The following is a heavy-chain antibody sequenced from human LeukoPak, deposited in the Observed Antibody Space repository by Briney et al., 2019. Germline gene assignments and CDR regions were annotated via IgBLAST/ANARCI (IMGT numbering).Heavy chain of an antibody. D-gene: IGHD4-17*01. J-gene: IGHJ4*02. CDR3: AGGLGGRYGDYEYYFDY. CDR1: GGSISSGGYY. V-gene: IGHV4-31*03. CDR2: IYYSGST. Sequence: SETLSLTCTVSGGSISSGGYYWSWIRQHPGKGLEWIGYIYYSGSTYYNPSLKSRVTISVDTSKNQFSLKLSSVTAADTAVYYCAGGLGGRYGDYEYYFDYWGQGTLVTVSS.